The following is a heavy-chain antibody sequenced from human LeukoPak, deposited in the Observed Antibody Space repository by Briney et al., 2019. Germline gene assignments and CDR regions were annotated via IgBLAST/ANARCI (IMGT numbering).Heavy chain of an antibody. V-gene: IGHV1-8*01. D-gene: IGHD2-2*01. J-gene: IGHJ4*02. CDR3: TRHTSPTFDY. Sequence: ASVTVSCKASGYTFTSHDINWVRQAAGQGPEWMGWINPSTGEKGYAQKFQGRVTITRSTSINTAYMELGSLRSEDTAVYYCTRHTSPTFDYWGQGTLVTVSS. CDR1: GYTFTSHD. CDR2: INPSTGEK.